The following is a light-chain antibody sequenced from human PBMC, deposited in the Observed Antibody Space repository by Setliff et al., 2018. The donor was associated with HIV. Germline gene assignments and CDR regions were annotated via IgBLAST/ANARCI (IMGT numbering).Light chain of an antibody. J-gene: IGLJ3*02. V-gene: IGLV3-27*01. CDR2: KDS. Sequence: SYELTQPSSVSVSPGQTARITCSGDILAKKYVRWFQQRPGQAPVLLIYKDSERPSGIPERFSGSSSGTTVTLTIGGAQGEDEADYYCYSAADNIGVFGGGTQLTVL. CDR3: YSAADNIGV. CDR1: ILAKKY.